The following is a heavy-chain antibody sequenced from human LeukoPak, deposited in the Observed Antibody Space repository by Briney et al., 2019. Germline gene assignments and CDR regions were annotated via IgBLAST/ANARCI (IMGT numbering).Heavy chain of an antibody. Sequence: ASVKVSCKASGFTFTSSAVQWVRQARGQRLEWIGWIVVGSGNTNYAQKFQERVTITRDMSTSTAYMELSSLRSEDTAVYYCAAGPYCSGGSCYQNWFDPWGQGTLVIVSS. V-gene: IGHV1-58*01. CDR3: AAGPYCSGGSCYQNWFDP. CDR1: GFTFTSSA. D-gene: IGHD2-15*01. J-gene: IGHJ5*02. CDR2: IVVGSGNT.